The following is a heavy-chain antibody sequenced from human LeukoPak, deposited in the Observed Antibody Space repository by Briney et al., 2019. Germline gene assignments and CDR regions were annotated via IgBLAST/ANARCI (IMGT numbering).Heavy chain of an antibody. Sequence: SETLSLTCAVYGGSFSGYYWSWIRQPPGKGLEWIGEINHSGSTSYNPSLKSRVTISVDTSKNQFSLKLSSVTAADTAVYYCARTPGFVDYWGQGTLVTVSS. J-gene: IGHJ4*02. V-gene: IGHV4-34*01. CDR1: GGSFSGYY. D-gene: IGHD2-15*01. CDR2: INHSGST. CDR3: ARTPGFVDY.